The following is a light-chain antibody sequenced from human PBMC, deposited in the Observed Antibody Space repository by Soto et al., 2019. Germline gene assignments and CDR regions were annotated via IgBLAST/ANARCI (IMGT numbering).Light chain of an antibody. V-gene: IGLV2-14*01. CDR1: SSDVGGYNY. CDR3: SSYTSGSTLYV. J-gene: IGLJ1*01. Sequence: QSPLTQPASVSGSPGQSITISCTGTSSDVGGYNYVSWYQHHPGKAPRLMIYASSNRPSGVSHRFSGSRSGNTASLTISGLQAEDEADYYCSSYTSGSTLYVFGTGTKVTV. CDR2: ASS.